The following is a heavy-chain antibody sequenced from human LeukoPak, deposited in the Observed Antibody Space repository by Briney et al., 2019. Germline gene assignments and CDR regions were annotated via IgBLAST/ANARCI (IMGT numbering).Heavy chain of an antibody. CDR2: IRRKVNGGTI. Sequence: PGGSLRLSCAASGFTFSSYAMNWVRQAPGKGLEWVGFIRRKVNGGTIEYAASVKGRFTISRDDSKNIAYLQMNSLETEDTGVYYCTRDLRTYNYDLPPGISDIWGQGTLVTVSS. D-gene: IGHD5-24*01. CDR3: TRDLRTYNYDLPPGISDI. V-gene: IGHV3-49*04. J-gene: IGHJ3*02. CDR1: GFTFSSYA.